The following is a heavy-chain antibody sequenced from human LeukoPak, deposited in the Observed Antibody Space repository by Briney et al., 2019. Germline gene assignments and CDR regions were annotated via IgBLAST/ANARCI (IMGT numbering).Heavy chain of an antibody. D-gene: IGHD2-8*01. CDR2: INEDGSEK. CDR3: ARLPRNGFFVD. Sequence: GGSLRLSCAASGFTFSSYSMKWVRQAPGKGLEWVASINEDGSEKHYVDSVKGRFTISRDNTKDYLYLQMNSLRAEDTAVYYCARLPRNGFFVDWGQGALVTVSS. J-gene: IGHJ4*02. CDR1: GFTFSSYS. V-gene: IGHV3-7*01.